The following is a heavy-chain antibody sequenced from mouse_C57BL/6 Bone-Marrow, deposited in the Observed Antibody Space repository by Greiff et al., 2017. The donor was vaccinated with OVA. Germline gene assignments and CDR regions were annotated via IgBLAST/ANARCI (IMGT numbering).Heavy chain of an antibody. CDR2: IYPRSGNT. D-gene: IGHD1-1*01. CDR3: ARLGYFGSPSY. Sequence: VQLVESGAELARPGASVKLSCKASGYTFTSYGISWVKQSTGQGLEWIGEIYPRSGNTYYNEKFKGKATLTADKSSSTAYMELRSLTSEDAAVYFCARLGYFGSPSYWGQGTGVTVTA. V-gene: IGHV1-81*01. J-gene: IGHJ3*01. CDR1: GYTFTSYG.